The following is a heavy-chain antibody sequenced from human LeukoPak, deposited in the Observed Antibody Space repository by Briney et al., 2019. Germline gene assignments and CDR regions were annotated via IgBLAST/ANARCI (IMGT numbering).Heavy chain of an antibody. CDR2: MNPNSGNT. Sequence: ASVKVSCKASGYTFTSYDINWVRQATGQGLEWMGRMNPNSGNTGYAQKFQGRVTMTKNTSISTAYMELSSLRSEDTAVYYCARRYYDSSGYPGAAVYYYGMDVWGQGTTVTVSS. D-gene: IGHD3-22*01. J-gene: IGHJ6*02. CDR1: GYTFTSYD. V-gene: IGHV1-8*01. CDR3: ARRYYDSSGYPGAAVYYYGMDV.